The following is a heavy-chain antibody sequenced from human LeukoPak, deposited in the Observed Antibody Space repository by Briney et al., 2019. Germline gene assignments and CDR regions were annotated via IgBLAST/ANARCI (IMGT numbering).Heavy chain of an antibody. CDR1: GFTFSSHW. J-gene: IGHJ4*02. Sequence: PGGSLRLSCAASGFTFSSHWMSWVRQAPGRGLEWVANINEDGSGTYYVDSVKGRFTISRDNARNSLYLQMNSLRAEDTAVYYCARDRPLTNWGQGTLVTVSS. D-gene: IGHD3-9*01. CDR3: ARDRPLTN. CDR2: INEDGSGT. V-gene: IGHV3-7*04.